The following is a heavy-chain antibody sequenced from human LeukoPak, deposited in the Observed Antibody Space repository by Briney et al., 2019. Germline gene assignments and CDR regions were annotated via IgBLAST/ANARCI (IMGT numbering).Heavy chain of an antibody. Sequence: ASVKVSCKASGYTFTSYDINWVRQATGQGLEWMGWMNPNSGNTGYAQKFQGRVTITADESTRAASMEPSSLSAEDTHVYYCAREPYYYDSSGYWFDPWGQGNLVAVSS. V-gene: IGHV1-8*03. CDR3: AREPYYYDSSGYWFDP. CDR2: MNPNSGNT. D-gene: IGHD3-22*01. J-gene: IGHJ5*02. CDR1: GYTFTSYD.